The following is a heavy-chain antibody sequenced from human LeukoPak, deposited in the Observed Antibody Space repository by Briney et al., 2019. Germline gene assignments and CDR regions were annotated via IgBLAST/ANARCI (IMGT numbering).Heavy chain of an antibody. Sequence: GESLKISCKGSGYSFTSYWIGWVRQMPGKGLEWMGIIYPGDSDTRYSPPFQGQVTISADKSISTAYLQWSSLKASDTAIYYCARVAEPPTVGHVYYYYMDVWGKGTTVTVSS. V-gene: IGHV5-51*01. D-gene: IGHD1-14*01. CDR1: GYSFTSYW. J-gene: IGHJ6*03. CDR2: IYPGDSDT. CDR3: ARVAEPPTVGHVYYYYMDV.